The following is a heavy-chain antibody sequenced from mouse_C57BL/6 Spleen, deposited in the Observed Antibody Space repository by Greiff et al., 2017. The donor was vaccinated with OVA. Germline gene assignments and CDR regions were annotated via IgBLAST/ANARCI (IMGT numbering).Heavy chain of an antibody. J-gene: IGHJ3*01. Sequence: DVMLVESGGDLVKPGGSLKLSCAASGFTFSSYGMSWVRQTPDKRLEWVATISSGGSYTYYPDSVKGRFTISRDNAKNTLYLQMSSLKSEDTAMYYCARQGDETWFAYWGQGTLVTVSA. V-gene: IGHV5-6*02. CDR2: ISSGGSYT. D-gene: IGHD3-3*01. CDR1: GFTFSSYG. CDR3: ARQGDETWFAY.